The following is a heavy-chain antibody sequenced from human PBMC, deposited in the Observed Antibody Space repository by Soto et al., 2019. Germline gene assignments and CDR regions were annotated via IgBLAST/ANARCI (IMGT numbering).Heavy chain of an antibody. J-gene: IGHJ3*02. CDR3: ARDSGPRGYDAFDI. CDR1: GFTFSNYW. D-gene: IGHD2-8*02. CDR2: IKQDGSEN. V-gene: IGHV3-7*04. Sequence: EVQVLESGGGLVQPGGSLRLSCAASGFTFSNYWMTWVRQAPGKGLEWVANIKQDGSENFYVDSVKGRFTISRDNAKNSLYLQMNSLRAEDTDVYYCARDSGPRGYDAFDIWGQGTMVTVSS.